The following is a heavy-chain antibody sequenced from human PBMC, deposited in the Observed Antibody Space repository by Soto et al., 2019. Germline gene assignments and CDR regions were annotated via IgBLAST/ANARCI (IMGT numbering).Heavy chain of an antibody. V-gene: IGHV1-69*01. CDR2: IIPIFGTP. CDR3: ARDLRIISGYYYGAFDY. D-gene: IGHD3-3*01. Sequence: QVQLVQSGAEVKKPGSSVKVSCKASGGSFSGFALSWVRQAPGQGLEWIGGIIPIFGTPNYAQKFQGRGTITAVESTDTGYMEMSGLKSEDTAIYYCARDLRIISGYYYGAFDYWGQGTLVTVPS. CDR1: GGSFSGFA. J-gene: IGHJ4*02.